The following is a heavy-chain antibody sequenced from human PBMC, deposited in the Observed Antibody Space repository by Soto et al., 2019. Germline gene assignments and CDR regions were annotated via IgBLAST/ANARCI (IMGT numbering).Heavy chain of an antibody. CDR3: ARDLGQLLVRGGLDP. CDR2: MNPNSGNT. Sequence: QVQLVQSGAEVKKPGASVKVSCKASGYTLTSYDINWVRQATGQGLEWMGWMNPNSGNTGYAQKFQGRVTMTRNTSISTGYMELSSLRSEDTAVYYFARDLGQLLVRGGLDPWVHGTLVTVSS. CDR1: GYTLTSYD. V-gene: IGHV1-8*01. D-gene: IGHD2-2*01. J-gene: IGHJ5*02.